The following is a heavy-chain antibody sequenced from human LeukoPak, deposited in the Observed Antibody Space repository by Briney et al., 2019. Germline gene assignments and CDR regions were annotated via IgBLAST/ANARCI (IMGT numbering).Heavy chain of an antibody. D-gene: IGHD6-6*01. V-gene: IGHV4-30-2*01. CDR1: GGSISSGGYY. Sequence: SETLSLTCTVSGGSISSGGYYWSWIRQPPGKGLEWIGYIYHSGSTYYNPSLKSRVTISVDRSKNQFSLKLSSVTAADTAVYYCARDGIAARIDAFDIWGQGTMVTVSS. J-gene: IGHJ3*02. CDR2: IYHSGST. CDR3: ARDGIAARIDAFDI.